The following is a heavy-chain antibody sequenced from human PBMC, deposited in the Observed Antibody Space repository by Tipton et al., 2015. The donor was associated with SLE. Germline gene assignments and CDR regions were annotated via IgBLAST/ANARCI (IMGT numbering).Heavy chain of an antibody. Sequence: SLRLFCAASGFTFSSYGMHWVRQAPGKGLEWVAFIRYDGSNKYYADSVKGRFTISRDNSKNTLYLQMNSLRAEDTAVYYCARDRRRSGSYWGNFDNWGQGTRVTVSS. CDR1: GFTFSSYG. CDR3: ARDRRRSGSYWGNFDN. CDR2: IRYDGSNK. J-gene: IGHJ4*02. V-gene: IGHV3-30*02. D-gene: IGHD1-26*01.